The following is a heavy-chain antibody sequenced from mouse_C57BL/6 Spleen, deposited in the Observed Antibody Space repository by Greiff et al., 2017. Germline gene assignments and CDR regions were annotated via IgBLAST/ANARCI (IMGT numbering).Heavy chain of an antibody. CDR2: ISNLAYSI. Sequence: EVQGVESGGGLVQPGGSLKLSCAASGFTFSDYGMAWVRQAPRKGPEWVAFISNLAYSIYYADTVTGRFTISRENAKNTLYLEMSSLRSEDTAMYYCARGGGYDGETWFAYWGQGTLVTVSA. CDR1: GFTFSDYG. D-gene: IGHD2-2*01. CDR3: ARGGGYDGETWFAY. J-gene: IGHJ3*01. V-gene: IGHV5-15*01.